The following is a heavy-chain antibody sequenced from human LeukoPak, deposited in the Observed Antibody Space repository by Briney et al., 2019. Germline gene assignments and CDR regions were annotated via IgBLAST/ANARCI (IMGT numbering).Heavy chain of an antibody. CDR1: GYTLTELS. J-gene: IGHJ5*02. Sequence: ASVEVSCKVSGYTLTELSMHWVRQAPGKGLEWMGGFDPEDGETIYAQKFQGRVTMTEDTSTDTAYMELSSLRSEDTAVYYCATDPDYYDSSGPRIAWGQGTLVTVSS. CDR2: FDPEDGET. CDR3: ATDPDYYDSSGPRIA. D-gene: IGHD3-22*01. V-gene: IGHV1-24*01.